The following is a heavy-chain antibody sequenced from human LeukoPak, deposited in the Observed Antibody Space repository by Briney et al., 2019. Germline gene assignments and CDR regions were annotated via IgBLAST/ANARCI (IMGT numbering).Heavy chain of an antibody. V-gene: IGHV3-23*01. CDR2: ISGSGDST. CDR3: AKGTCASGYCFIDY. J-gene: IGHJ4*02. Sequence: GGSLRLSCAASGFTFSNYGKSWVRQALGKGLEWVSVISGSGDSTYYAGSVKGRFTISRDSSENTLYLQMNSLRAEDTAVYYCAKGTCASGYCFIDYWGQGTLVTVSS. CDR1: GFTFSNYG. D-gene: IGHD2-15*01.